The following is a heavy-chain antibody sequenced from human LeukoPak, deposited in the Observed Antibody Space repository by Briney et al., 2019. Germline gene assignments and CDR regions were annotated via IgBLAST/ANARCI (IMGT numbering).Heavy chain of an antibody. J-gene: IGHJ3*02. V-gene: IGHV1-18*01. CDR3: ARGRIYSSGWHPLQIDAFDI. D-gene: IGHD6-19*01. Sequence: GASVKVSCKASGYTFTSYGISWVRQAPGQGLEWMGWINADNGNTRYAQKLQGRVTMTTDTSTTTAYMDLRSLRSDDTAVYYCARGRIYSSGWHPLQIDAFDIWGQGTMVTVSS. CDR1: GYTFTSYG. CDR2: INADNGNT.